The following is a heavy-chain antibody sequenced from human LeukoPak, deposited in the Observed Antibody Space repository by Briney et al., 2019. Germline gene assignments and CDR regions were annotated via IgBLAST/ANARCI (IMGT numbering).Heavy chain of an antibody. D-gene: IGHD1-26*01. Sequence: PGESLKISCKASGYTFATYWIGWVRQKPGKGLEWMGIIYPGDSDARYSPSFQGQVTISADKSISTAYLQWSSLKASDSAMYYCARLRGSSLSYFDYWGQGTLVTVSS. CDR3: ARLRGSSLSYFDY. V-gene: IGHV5-51*01. J-gene: IGHJ4*02. CDR1: GYTFATYW. CDR2: IYPGDSDA.